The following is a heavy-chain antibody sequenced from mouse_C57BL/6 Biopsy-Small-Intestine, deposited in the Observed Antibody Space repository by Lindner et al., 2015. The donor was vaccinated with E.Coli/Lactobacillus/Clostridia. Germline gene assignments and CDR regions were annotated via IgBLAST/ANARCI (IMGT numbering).Heavy chain of an antibody. D-gene: IGHD2-3*01. CDR2: DLEEGRRV. CDR3: TARYRYDAGGYWSLTTWLAP. Sequence: SVKVSCKVSGYRFNQLCVHWLRQAPGKGFEWMASSDLEEGRRVYSHNLQGRVTLTEDTGTGTAYMELTSLTSEDTALYYCATARYRYDAGGYWSLTTWLAPWGQGTQVTVFS. V-gene: IGHV1-83*01. CDR1: YRFNQLCV. J-gene: IGHJ4*01.